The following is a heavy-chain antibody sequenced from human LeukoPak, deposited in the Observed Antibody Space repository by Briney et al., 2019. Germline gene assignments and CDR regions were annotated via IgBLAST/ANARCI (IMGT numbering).Heavy chain of an antibody. Sequence: SEALSLTCTVSGGSISSYYWSWIRQPPGKGLEWIGYIYYSGSTNYNPSLKSRVTISVDTSKNQFSLKLSSVTAADTAVYYCARMYSSSSEVDYWGQGTLVTVSS. CDR2: IYYSGST. D-gene: IGHD6-6*01. J-gene: IGHJ4*02. CDR3: ARMYSSSSEVDY. V-gene: IGHV4-59*01. CDR1: GGSISSYY.